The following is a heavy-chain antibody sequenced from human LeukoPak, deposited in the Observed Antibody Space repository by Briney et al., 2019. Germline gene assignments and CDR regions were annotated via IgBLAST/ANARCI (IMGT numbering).Heavy chain of an antibody. V-gene: IGHV4-59*12. CDR3: ARDLDCSSTSSYVGRFDP. D-gene: IGHD2-2*01. CDR2: IDYSRST. J-gene: IGHJ5*02. CDR1: GGSISNYN. Sequence: SETLSLTCIVSGGSISNYNWNWIRQPPGPGLGWVWYIDYSRSTNYTPSLNSRVTISVDTSKNQFSLNLGSVTAADTAIYYCARDLDCSSTSSYVGRFDPWGQGTLVTVSS.